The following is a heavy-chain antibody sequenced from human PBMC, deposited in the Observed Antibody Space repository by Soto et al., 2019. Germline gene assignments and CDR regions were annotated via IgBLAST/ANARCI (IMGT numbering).Heavy chain of an antibody. CDR2: ISVYNGNT. Sequence: GASVKVSCKASGYTFSNYGISWVRQAPGQGLEWMGWISVYNGNTNHVQKLQGRVTMTTDTATNTAYMELRGLRSDDTAVYYCARGLPEQDIVPYYWGQGTLVTVSS. CDR3: ARGLPEQDIVPYY. J-gene: IGHJ4*02. V-gene: IGHV1-18*01. CDR1: GYTFSNYG. D-gene: IGHD2-8*01.